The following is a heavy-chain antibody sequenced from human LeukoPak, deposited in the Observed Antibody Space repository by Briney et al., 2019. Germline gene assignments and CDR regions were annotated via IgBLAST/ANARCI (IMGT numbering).Heavy chain of an antibody. D-gene: IGHD2-2*01. CDR2: ISSSGGII. V-gene: IGHV3-48*03. J-gene: IGHJ4*02. CDR1: GFTFSGYE. Sequence: GGSLRLSCAASGFTFSGYEMNWVRQAPGKGLEWVSYISSSGGIIYYADSVKGRFTISRDNAKNSLSLQMNSLGAEDTAVYYCARDGRYCSTTSRPLAAFDYWGQGTLVTVSS. CDR3: ARDGRYCSTTSRPLAAFDY.